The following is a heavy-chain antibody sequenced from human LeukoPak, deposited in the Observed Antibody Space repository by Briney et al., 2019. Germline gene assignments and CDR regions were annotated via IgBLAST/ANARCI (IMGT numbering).Heavy chain of an antibody. CDR1: GFTFSSYS. V-gene: IGHV3-21*01. CDR2: ISSSSSYI. CDR3: AREYYYGSGIYGMDV. Sequence: GGSLRLSCAASGFTFSSYSMNWVRQAPGKGLEWVSSISSSSSYIYYADSVRGRFTISRDNAKNSLYLQMNSLRAEDTAVYYCAREYYYGSGIYGMDVWGKGTTVTVSS. D-gene: IGHD3-10*01. J-gene: IGHJ6*04.